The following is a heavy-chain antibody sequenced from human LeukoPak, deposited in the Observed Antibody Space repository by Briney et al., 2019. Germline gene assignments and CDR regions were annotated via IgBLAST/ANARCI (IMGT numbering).Heavy chain of an antibody. CDR2: ISYDGSNE. CDR1: GFTFSSYG. Sequence: GGSLRLSCAASGFTFSSYGMHWVRQAPGKGLERVAIISYDGSNEYYADSVKGRFTISRDNAKKSLYLEMNSLRAEDTAVYYCAKDSHSWSRDYWGQGTLVTVSS. CDR3: AKDSHSWSRDY. J-gene: IGHJ4*02. V-gene: IGHV3-30*18. D-gene: IGHD6-13*01.